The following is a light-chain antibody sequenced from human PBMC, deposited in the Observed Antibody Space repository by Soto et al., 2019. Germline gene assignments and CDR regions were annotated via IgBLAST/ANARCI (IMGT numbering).Light chain of an antibody. J-gene: IGLJ1*01. CDR1: SSDVGLYDY. CDR2: PVS. CDR3: SSYTSDSSYV. V-gene: IGLV2-14*01. Sequence: QSLLTQPASGSGSPGQSITISCIGTSSDVGLYDYVSWYQQHPGKAPQLMIYPVSNRPSGVSNRFSASTSGNTASLFISGLQAEDEADYYCSSYTSDSSYVFGSGTKVTVL.